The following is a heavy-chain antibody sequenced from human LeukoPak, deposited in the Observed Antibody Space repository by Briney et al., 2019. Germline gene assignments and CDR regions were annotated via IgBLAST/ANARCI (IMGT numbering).Heavy chain of an antibody. CDR3: ARVPKAPDWYFDL. J-gene: IGHJ2*01. Sequence: PSQTLSLTCAASGGSISSGGYSWSWIRQPPGKGLEWIGYIYHSGSTYYNPSLKSRVTISVDRSKNQFSLKLSSVTATDTAVYYCARVPKAPDWYFDLWGRGTLVTVSS. V-gene: IGHV4-30-2*01. CDR2: IYHSGST. CDR1: GGSISSGGYS.